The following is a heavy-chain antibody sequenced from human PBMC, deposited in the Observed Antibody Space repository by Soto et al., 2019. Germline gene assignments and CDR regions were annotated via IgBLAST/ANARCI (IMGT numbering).Heavy chain of an antibody. CDR3: ARETTIFEVVIYAFDI. D-gene: IGHD3-3*01. Sequence: GGSLRLSCAASGFTFSSYGMHWVRQAPGKGLEWVAVIWYDGSNKYYADSVKGRFTISRDNSRNTLYLQMNSLRAEDTAVYYCARETTIFEVVIYAFDIWGQGTMVTVSS. V-gene: IGHV3-33*01. CDR2: IWYDGSNK. CDR1: GFTFSSYG. J-gene: IGHJ3*02.